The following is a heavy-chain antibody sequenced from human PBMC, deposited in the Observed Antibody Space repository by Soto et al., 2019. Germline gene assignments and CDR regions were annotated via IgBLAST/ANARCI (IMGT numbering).Heavy chain of an antibody. V-gene: IGHV3-74*01. CDR3: ARARAYNDFWGGFPL. J-gene: IGHJ4*02. CDR1: GFTFSTYW. D-gene: IGHD3-3*01. Sequence: GGSLRLSCAASGFTFSTYWMHWVRQAPAKGLMWVSRIHNDGSNTRYADSVKGRFTISRDNAKNTLYLQMNSLRPEDTGVYYCARARAYNDFWGGFPLWGQGALVTVSS. CDR2: IHNDGSNT.